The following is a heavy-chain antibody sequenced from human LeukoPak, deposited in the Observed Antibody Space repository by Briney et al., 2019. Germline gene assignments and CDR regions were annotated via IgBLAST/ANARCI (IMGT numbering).Heavy chain of an antibody. CDR2: IYHSGST. CDR3: ARIGHYYVSGSSG. CDR1: GGSISSSNW. D-gene: IGHD3-10*01. V-gene: IGHV4-4*02. Sequence: PSGTLSLTCAVSGGSISSSNWWSWVRQPPGKGLEWIGEIYHSGSTNYNPSLKSRVTISVDKSKNQFSLKLSSVTAADTAVYYCARIGHYYVSGSSGWGQGTLVTVSS. J-gene: IGHJ4*02.